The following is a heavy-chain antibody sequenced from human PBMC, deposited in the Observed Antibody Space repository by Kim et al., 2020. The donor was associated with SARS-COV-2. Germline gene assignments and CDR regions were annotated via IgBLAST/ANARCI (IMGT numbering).Heavy chain of an antibody. CDR3: ARGGDYSYGLDV. Sequence: GGSLRLSCAASGFSLGDFYMTWIRQAPGKGLEWVSYISSTSTYINYGDSVKGRFTISRDNAKNSIYLQMNSRRADDTAVYYCARGGDYSYGLDVWGQGTTVAV. CDR2: ISSTSTYI. CDR1: GFSLGDFY. J-gene: IGHJ6*02. V-gene: IGHV3-11*05.